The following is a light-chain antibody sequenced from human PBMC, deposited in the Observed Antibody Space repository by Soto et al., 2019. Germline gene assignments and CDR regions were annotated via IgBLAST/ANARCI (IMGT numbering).Light chain of an antibody. CDR2: DAS. CDR3: QQYNSYLIT. Sequence: IWMTQSPSLLSASTGDRVTISCRASQSISSWLAWYRQKPGKAPKLLIYDASSLESGVPSRFSGSGSGTEFTLTISSLQPDDFATYYCQQYNSYLITFGQGTRLEIK. V-gene: IGKV1-5*01. CDR1: QSISSW. J-gene: IGKJ5*01.